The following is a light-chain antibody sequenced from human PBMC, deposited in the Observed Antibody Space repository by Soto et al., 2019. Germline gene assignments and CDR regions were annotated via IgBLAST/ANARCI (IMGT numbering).Light chain of an antibody. CDR2: EVS. J-gene: IGLJ1*01. CDR1: SSDVGGYNY. CDR3: SLYTSSSTPRV. V-gene: IGLV2-14*01. Sequence: QSALTQPASVSGSPGQSITISCTGTSSDVGGYNYVSWSQQHPGKAPKLMIYEVSNRPSGVSNRFSGSKSGNTASLTISGLQAEDEADYYCSLYTSSSTPRVFGTGTKLTVL.